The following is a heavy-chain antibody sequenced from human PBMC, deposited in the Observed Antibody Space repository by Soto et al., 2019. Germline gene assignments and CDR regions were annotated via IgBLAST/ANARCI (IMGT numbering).Heavy chain of an antibody. Sequence: PVGSMRISCAASGFSVPTNYMTWFRQAPGKGLEWVSIIYTGGSVYYGESVKGRSTITRDSSKNTVFLQVNTLRAEETAVYYCARATRYFGSFDAWGQGTLVTVSS. CDR1: GFSVPTNY. J-gene: IGHJ4*02. CDR3: ARATRYFGSFDA. D-gene: IGHD1-1*01. V-gene: IGHV3-53*01. CDR2: IYTGGSV.